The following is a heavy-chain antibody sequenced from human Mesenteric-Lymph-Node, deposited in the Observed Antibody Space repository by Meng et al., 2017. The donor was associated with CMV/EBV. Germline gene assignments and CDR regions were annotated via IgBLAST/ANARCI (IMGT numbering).Heavy chain of an antibody. CDR1: GFTFSSYW. CDR3: ARDITPEGMDV. V-gene: IGHV3-7*01. J-gene: IGHJ6*02. D-gene: IGHD3-10*01. CDR2: IKQDGSEK. Sequence: GESLKISCAASGFTFSSYWMSWVRQAPGKGLEWVANIKQDGSEKYYVDSVKGRFTISRDNSKNTLYLQMNSLGGEDTAVYYCARDITPEGMDVWAKGPQSPSP.